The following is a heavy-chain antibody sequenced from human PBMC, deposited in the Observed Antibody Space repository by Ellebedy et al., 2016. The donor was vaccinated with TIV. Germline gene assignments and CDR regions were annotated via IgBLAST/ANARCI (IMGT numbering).Heavy chain of an antibody. CDR1: GYTFTSYA. D-gene: IGHD2-15*01. Sequence: AASVKVSCKASGYTFTSYAMNWVRQAPGQGLEWMGWINTNTGNPTYAQGFTGRFVFSLDTSVSTAYLQIISLKAEDTAVYYCARKDCSGGSCDFDHWGQGTLVTVSS. J-gene: IGHJ4*02. CDR2: INTNTGNP. CDR3: ARKDCSGGSCDFDH. V-gene: IGHV7-4-1*02.